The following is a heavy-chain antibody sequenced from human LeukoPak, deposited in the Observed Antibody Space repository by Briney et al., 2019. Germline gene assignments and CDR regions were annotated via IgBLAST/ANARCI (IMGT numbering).Heavy chain of an antibody. CDR1: GFTFSSYS. Sequence: PGGSLRLSCAASGFTFSSYSMNWVRQAPGRGLEWVSSISSSSSYIYYADSVKGRFTISRDNAKNSLYLQMNSLRAEGTAVYYCAREVAAAGQKLFDYWGQGTLVTVSS. CDR3: AREVAAAGQKLFDY. D-gene: IGHD6-13*01. CDR2: ISSSSSYI. V-gene: IGHV3-21*01. J-gene: IGHJ4*02.